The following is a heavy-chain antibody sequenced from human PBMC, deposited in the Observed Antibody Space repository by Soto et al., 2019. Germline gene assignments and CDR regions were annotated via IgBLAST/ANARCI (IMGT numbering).Heavy chain of an antibody. V-gene: IGHV5-10-1*01. CDR3: AHRHMVGATKYNWFDP. Sequence: PGESLKISCKGSGYSFAGYWITWVRQKPGKGLEWMGRIDPSDSQTYYSPSFRGHVTISATKSITTVFLKWSSLRASDTATYYCAHRHMVGATKYNWFDPWGQGTLVTVSS. J-gene: IGHJ5*02. CDR1: GYSFAGYW. CDR2: IDPSDSQT. D-gene: IGHD1-26*01.